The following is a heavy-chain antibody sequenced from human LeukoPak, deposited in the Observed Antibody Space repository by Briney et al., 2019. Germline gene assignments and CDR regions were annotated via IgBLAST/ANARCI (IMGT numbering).Heavy chain of an antibody. J-gene: IGHJ3*02. D-gene: IGHD4-17*01. Sequence: SETLSLTCAVSGYSISSGYYWDWIRQPPGKGLEWIGSIYHSGSTYYNPSLKSRVTISVDTSKNQFSLKLSSVTAADTAVYYCARPTTTVTIYDAFDIWGQGTTVTVSS. V-gene: IGHV4-38-2*01. CDR3: ARPTTTVTIYDAFDI. CDR1: GYSISSGYY. CDR2: IYHSGST.